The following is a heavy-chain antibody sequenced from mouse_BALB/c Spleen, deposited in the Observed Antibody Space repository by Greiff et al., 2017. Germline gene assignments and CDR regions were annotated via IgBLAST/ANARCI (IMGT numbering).Heavy chain of an antibody. V-gene: IGHV3-6*02. J-gene: IGHJ1*01. D-gene: IGHD1-1*01. CDR1: GYSITSGYY. CDR3: ARVVLRSDWYFDV. CDR2: ISYDGSN. Sequence: EVQLQQSGPGLVKPSQSLSLTCSVTGYSITSGYYWNWIRQFPGNKLEWMGYISYDGSNNYNPSLKNRISITRDTSKNQFFLKLNSVTTEDTATYDCARVVLRSDWYFDVWGAGTTVTVSS.